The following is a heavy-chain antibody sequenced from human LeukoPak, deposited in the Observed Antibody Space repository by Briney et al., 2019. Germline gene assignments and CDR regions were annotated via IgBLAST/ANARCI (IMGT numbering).Heavy chain of an antibody. CDR2: INHSGST. Sequence: SETLSLTCAVYGGSFSGYYWSWIRQPPGKGLEWIGEINHSGSTNYNPSLKSRVTISVDTSKNQFSLKLSSVTAADTAVYYCARARRGHDAFDIWGQGTMVTVSS. J-gene: IGHJ3*02. CDR3: ARARRGHDAFDI. V-gene: IGHV4-34*01. CDR1: GGSFSGYY.